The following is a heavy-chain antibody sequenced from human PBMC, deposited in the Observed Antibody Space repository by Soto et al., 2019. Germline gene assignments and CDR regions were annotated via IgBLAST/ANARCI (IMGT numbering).Heavy chain of an antibody. J-gene: IGHJ6*03. CDR3: ARAEKIAEYYYYYMDV. CDR1: GDSVSSNSAA. CDR2: TYYRSKWYN. V-gene: IGHV6-1*01. Sequence: KQSQTLSLTCAISGDSVSSNSAAWNWIRQSPSRGLEWLGRTYYRSKWYNDYAVSVKSRITINPDTSKNQFSLQLNSVTPEDTAVYYCARAEKIAEYYYYYMDVWGKGTTVTVSS. D-gene: IGHD6-13*01.